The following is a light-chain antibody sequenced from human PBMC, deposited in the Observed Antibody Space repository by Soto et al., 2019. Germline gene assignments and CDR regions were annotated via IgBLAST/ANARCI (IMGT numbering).Light chain of an antibody. CDR2: GAS. CDR1: QSVSSN. J-gene: IGKJ1*01. Sequence: EIVMTQSPATLSLSPGERATLSCRASQSVSSNLAWYQQKPGQAPRLLIYGASTRATGIPARFSGSGYGTEFTLTISSLQSEDFAVYYCQQYNNWLRTFGQGTKVEIK. V-gene: IGKV3-15*01. CDR3: QQYNNWLRT.